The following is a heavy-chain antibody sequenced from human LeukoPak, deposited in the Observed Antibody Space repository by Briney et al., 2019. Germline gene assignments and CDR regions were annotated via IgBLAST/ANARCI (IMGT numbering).Heavy chain of an antibody. CDR1: GYTFPTYG. CDR3: AREACAHCTIDY. D-gene: IGHD1-1*01. CDR2: ISAYNGNT. V-gene: IGHV1-18*03. Sequence: ASVKVSCKTSGYTFPTYGITWVRQAPGQGLEWMGWISAYNGNTNLAQNLRGRVTLTTDRSMTTAYMELTSLTSDDMAIYYCAREACAHCTIDYWGQGTLVTVSS. J-gene: IGHJ4*02.